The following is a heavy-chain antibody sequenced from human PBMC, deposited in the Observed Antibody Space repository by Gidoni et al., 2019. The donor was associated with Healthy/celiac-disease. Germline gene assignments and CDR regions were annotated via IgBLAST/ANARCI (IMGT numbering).Heavy chain of an antibody. CDR3: AKDRVRGDYYDSSGYPYLDY. Sequence: EVQLLESGGGLVQPGGSLRLSCAASGFTFSSYAMSWVRQAPGKGLEWVSAISGSGGSTYYADSVKGRFTISRDNSKNTLYLQMNSLRAEDTAVYYCAKDRVRGDYYDSSGYPYLDYWGQGTLVTVSS. CDR2: ISGSGGST. J-gene: IGHJ4*02. V-gene: IGHV3-23*01. D-gene: IGHD3-22*01. CDR1: GFTFSSYA.